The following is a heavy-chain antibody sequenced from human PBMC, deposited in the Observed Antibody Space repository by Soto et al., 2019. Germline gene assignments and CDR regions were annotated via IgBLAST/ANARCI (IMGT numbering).Heavy chain of an antibody. CDR1: GYTFTSYY. V-gene: IGHV1-46*01. J-gene: IGHJ4*02. D-gene: IGHD6-19*01. Sequence: WASVKVSCKASGYTFTSYYMHWVRQAPGQGLEWMGIINPSGGSTSYAQKFQGRVTMTRDTSTSTVYMELSSLRSEDTAVYYCARQRGYSGYEPGIAVAGTTGSFDYWGQGTLVTVSS. CDR3: ARQRGYSGYEPGIAVAGTTGSFDY. CDR2: INPSGGST.